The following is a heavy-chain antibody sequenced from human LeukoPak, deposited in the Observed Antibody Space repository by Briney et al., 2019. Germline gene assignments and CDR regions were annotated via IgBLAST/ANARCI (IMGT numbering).Heavy chain of an antibody. D-gene: IGHD6-19*01. Sequence: QPGGSLRLSCAASGFTFSSYWMSWVRQAPGKGLEWVANIKQDGSEKYYVDSVKGRFTISRDNAKNSLYLQMNSLRAEDTAVYYCAKPYSSGWSPNDYWGQGTLVTVSS. CDR1: GFTFSSYW. CDR3: AKPYSSGWSPNDY. CDR2: IKQDGSEK. V-gene: IGHV3-7*01. J-gene: IGHJ4*02.